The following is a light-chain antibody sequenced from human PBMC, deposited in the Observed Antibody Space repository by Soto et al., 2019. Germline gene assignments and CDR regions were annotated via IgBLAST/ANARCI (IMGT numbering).Light chain of an antibody. CDR2: EVS. Sequence: QSVLTQPASVSGSPGQSITISCTGTSSDVGGYNYVSWYQQHPGKAPKLMIYEVSNRPSGVSNRFSGSKSGNTVSLTISGLQAEYEADYYCSSYTSSSTPYVFGTGTKVTVL. J-gene: IGLJ1*01. CDR3: SSYTSSSTPYV. V-gene: IGLV2-14*01. CDR1: SSDVGGYNY.